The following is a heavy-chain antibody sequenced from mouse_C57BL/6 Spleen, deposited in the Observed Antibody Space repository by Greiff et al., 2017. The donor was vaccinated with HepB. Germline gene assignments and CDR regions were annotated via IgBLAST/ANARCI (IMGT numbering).Heavy chain of an antibody. CDR2: INPNNGGT. D-gene: IGHD2-4*01. J-gene: IGHJ3*01. Sequence: VQLQQSGPELVKPGASVKISCKASGYTFTDYYMNWVKQSHGKSLEWIGDINPNNGGTSYNQKFKGKATLTVDKSSSTAYMELRSLTSEDSAVYYCARSGDYEAYWGQGTLVTVSA. CDR1: GYTFTDYY. CDR3: ARSGDYEAY. V-gene: IGHV1-26*01.